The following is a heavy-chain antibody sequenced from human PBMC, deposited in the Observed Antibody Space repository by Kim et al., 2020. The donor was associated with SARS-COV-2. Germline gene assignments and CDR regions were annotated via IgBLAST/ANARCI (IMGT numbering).Heavy chain of an antibody. D-gene: IGHD6-19*01. J-gene: IGHJ5*02. Sequence: YAQKFQGRVTMTRNTSISTAYMELSSLRSEDTAVYYCARVLGSPAGPSDPWGQGTLVTVSS. V-gene: IGHV1-8*01. CDR3: ARVLGSPAGPSDP.